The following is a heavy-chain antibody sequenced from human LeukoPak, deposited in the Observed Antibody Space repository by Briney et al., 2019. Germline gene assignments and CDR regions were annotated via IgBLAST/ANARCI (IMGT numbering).Heavy chain of an antibody. D-gene: IGHD3-22*01. CDR3: ARLRPTYYYDSSGLYFDY. CDR1: GGSIGSNNYY. Sequence: SETLSLTCTVSGGSIGSNNYYWGWIRQPPGKGLEWIGNINYSGSTYYNPSPKSRVTISVDTSKNQFSLRLNSVTAADTAVYYCARLRPTYYYDSSGLYFDYWGQGTLVTVSS. CDR2: INYSGST. J-gene: IGHJ4*02. V-gene: IGHV4-39*01.